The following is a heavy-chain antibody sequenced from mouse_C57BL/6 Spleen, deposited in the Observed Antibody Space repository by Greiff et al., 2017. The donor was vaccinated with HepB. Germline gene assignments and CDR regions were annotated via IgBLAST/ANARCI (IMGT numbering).Heavy chain of an antibody. D-gene: IGHD3-1*01. Sequence: EVQLQQSGPELVKPGASVKISCKASGYTFTDYYMNWVKQSHGKSLEWIGDINPNNGGTSYNQKFKGKTTLTVDKSSSTSYMVLRSLTSENSTFYYGARADLMDYGVKEPQSPSPQ. CDR2: INPNNGGT. CDR1: GYTFTDYY. CDR3: ARADLMDY. V-gene: IGHV1-26*01. J-gene: IGHJ4*01.